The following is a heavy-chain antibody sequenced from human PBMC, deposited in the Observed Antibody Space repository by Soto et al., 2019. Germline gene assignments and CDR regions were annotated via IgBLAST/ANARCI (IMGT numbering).Heavy chain of an antibody. CDR3: AKGPHSSGWHYFDY. CDR2: VSGSGGNT. V-gene: IGHV3-23*01. Sequence: HPGGSLRLSCAASGITFSSYAMSWVRQAPGKGLEWVSTVSGSGGNTYYADSVKGRFTISRDNIENTLYLQMISLRAEDMAIYYCAKGPHSSGWHYFDYWGQGTLVTVSS. J-gene: IGHJ4*02. CDR1: GITFSSYA. D-gene: IGHD6-19*01.